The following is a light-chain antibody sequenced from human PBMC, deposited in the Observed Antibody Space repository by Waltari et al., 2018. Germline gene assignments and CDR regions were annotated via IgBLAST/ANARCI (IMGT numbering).Light chain of an antibody. Sequence: QSVLSQPPSASGTPGPRVTISCSGSHSHTGPNFVSWYHQLPGPAPKLLIYRNSQRPSGFPDRFSGSKSGTSASLAISGLRSEDEADYYCASWDGSLGGVIFGGGTKLTVL. V-gene: IGLV1-47*01. CDR2: RNS. CDR3: ASWDGSLGGVI. J-gene: IGLJ2*01. CDR1: HSHTGPNF.